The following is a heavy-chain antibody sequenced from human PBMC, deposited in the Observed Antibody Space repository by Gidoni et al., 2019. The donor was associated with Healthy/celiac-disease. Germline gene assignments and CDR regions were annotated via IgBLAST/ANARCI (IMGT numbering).Heavy chain of an antibody. J-gene: IGHJ4*02. CDR1: GFTFSSYA. CDR3: ARARGPWELLPLPY. Sequence: QVQLVESGGGVVQPGRSLRLSCAASGFTFSSYALHWVRQAPGKGLEWVAVISYDGSNKYYADSVKGRFTISRDNSKNTLYLQMNSLRAEDTAVYYCARARGPWELLPLPYWGQGTLVTVSS. V-gene: IGHV3-30-3*01. CDR2: ISYDGSNK. D-gene: IGHD1-26*01.